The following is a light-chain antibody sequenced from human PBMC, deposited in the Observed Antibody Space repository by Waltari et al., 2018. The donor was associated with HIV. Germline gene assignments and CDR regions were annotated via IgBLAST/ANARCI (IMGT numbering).Light chain of an antibody. V-gene: IGLV3-1*01. J-gene: IGLJ3*02. Sequence: SYDLSQQPSVSVSPGQTASITCSGDKLGAQYVSWYQQYPGQSPVLVIYHDDRRPSGIPERFSGSNFGTTATLTIGGTQTMDEADYYCQAWDSSAVVFGRGTKLTVL. CDR2: HDD. CDR1: KLGAQY. CDR3: QAWDSSAVV.